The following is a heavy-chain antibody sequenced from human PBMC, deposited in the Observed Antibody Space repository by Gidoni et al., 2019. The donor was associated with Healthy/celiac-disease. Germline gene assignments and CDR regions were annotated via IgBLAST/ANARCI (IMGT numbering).Heavy chain of an antibody. V-gene: IGHV1-69*01. D-gene: IGHD2-15*01. CDR3: ARDAGGDLGYCSGGSCSTGEFQH. CDR1: GGTLSSYA. CDR2: IIPIFGTA. J-gene: IGHJ1*01. Sequence: QVQLVQSGAEVKKPGSSVKVSCKASGGTLSSYAISWVRQAPGQGLEWMGGIIPIFGTANYAQKFQGRVTITADESTSTAYMELSSLRSEDTAVYYCARDAGGDLGYCSGGSCSTGEFQHWGQGTLVTVSS.